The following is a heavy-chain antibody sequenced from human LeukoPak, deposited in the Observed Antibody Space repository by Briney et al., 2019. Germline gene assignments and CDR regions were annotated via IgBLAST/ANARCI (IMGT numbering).Heavy chain of an antibody. Sequence: ASVKVSCKASGYTFTSYYMHWVRQAPGQGLEWMGIINPSGGSTSYAQKFQGRVTMTRDTSTSTVYMELSSLRSEDTAVYYCARGGITIFGVVNPPDVWGKGTTVTVSS. J-gene: IGHJ6*04. CDR2: INPSGGST. CDR1: GYTFTSYY. V-gene: IGHV1-46*01. D-gene: IGHD3-3*01. CDR3: ARGGITIFGVVNPPDV.